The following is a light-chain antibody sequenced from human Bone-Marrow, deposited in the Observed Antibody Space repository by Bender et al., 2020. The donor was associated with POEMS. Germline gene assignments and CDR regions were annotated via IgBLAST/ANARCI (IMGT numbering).Light chain of an antibody. CDR3: CSYSGSSTWV. CDR2: EAS. J-gene: IGLJ3*02. V-gene: IGLV2-14*01. Sequence: QSALTQPASVSGSPGQSITISCTATRSAVGGYNYVSWYQQHPGKVPKLLIYEASKRPSGVSNRLSGSKSGNTASLTISGLQAEDEADYYCCSYSGSSTWVFGGGTKLTVL. CDR1: RSAVGGYNY.